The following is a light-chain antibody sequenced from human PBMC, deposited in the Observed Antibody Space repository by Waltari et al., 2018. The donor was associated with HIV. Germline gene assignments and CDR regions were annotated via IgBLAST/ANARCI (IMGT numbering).Light chain of an antibody. J-gene: IGKJ4*01. V-gene: IGKV3-11*01. CDR1: QIVGVF. CDR2: EAS. CDR3: QHRHNWPPLT. Sequence: IVLTQSPATLSLSPGDSAPISSRARQIVGVFLAWYQHKPGQPPRLLIHEASNRATGVPARFSGSGSGTDFTLTISSLEPEDFAVYYCQHRHNWPPLTFGGGTEVEIK.